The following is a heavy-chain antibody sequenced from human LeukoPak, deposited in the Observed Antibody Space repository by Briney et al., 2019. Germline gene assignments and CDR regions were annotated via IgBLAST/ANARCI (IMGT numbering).Heavy chain of an antibody. CDR3: ARGKGVAGPYYYGSSGLIDY. CDR2: IYYSGST. Sequence: SETLSLTCTVSGGSISSSSYYWGWIRQPPGKGLEWIGNIYYSGSTYYNPSLKSRVTISVDTSKNQFSLKLSSVTAADTAVYYCARGKGVAGPYYYGSSGLIDYWGQGTLVTVSS. J-gene: IGHJ4*02. D-gene: IGHD3-22*01. CDR1: GGSISSSSYY. V-gene: IGHV4-39*07.